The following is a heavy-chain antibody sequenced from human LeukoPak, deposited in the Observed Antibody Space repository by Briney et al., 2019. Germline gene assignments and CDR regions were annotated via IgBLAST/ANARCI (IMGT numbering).Heavy chain of an antibody. Sequence: GGSLRLSCAASGFSFSNYAVSWVRQAPGKGLEWVSGISGSGGTTYYADSVKGRFTISRDNAKNSLYLQMNSLGAEDTAVYYCARARGYSGYESRYYYYGMDVWGQGTTVTVSS. D-gene: IGHD5-12*01. CDR3: ARARGYSGYESRYYYYGMDV. CDR1: GFSFSNYA. V-gene: IGHV3-23*01. CDR2: ISGSGGTT. J-gene: IGHJ6*02.